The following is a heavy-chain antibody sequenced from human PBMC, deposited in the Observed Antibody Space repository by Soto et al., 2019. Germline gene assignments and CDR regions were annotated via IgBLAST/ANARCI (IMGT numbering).Heavy chain of an antibody. CDR3: AMVDVYVTPSPQDV. CDR2: INAYNGNT. Sequence: ASVKVSCKASGYSFTRYGIGWARQAPGQGLEWMGWINAYNGNTNYAQNLQGRLTLTTDTSPTTAYMELRSLRSNDTAIYYCAMVDVYVTPSPQDVWGQGTTLTVSS. D-gene: IGHD3-16*01. CDR1: GYSFTRYG. J-gene: IGHJ6*02. V-gene: IGHV1-18*01.